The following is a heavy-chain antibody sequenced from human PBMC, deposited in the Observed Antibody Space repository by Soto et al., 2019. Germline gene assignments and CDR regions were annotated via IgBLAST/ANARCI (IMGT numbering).Heavy chain of an antibody. CDR1: GYTLTELS. CDR3: AGYITMVRGVIKYFDY. D-gene: IGHD3-10*01. Sequence: QVQLVQSGAEVKKPGASVKVSCKVSGYTLTELSMHWVRQAPGKGLEWMGGFDPEDGETIYAQKFQGSVTMTEDTSTDTAYMELSSLRSEDTAVYYCAGYITMVRGVIKYFDYWGQGTLVTVSS. V-gene: IGHV1-24*01. J-gene: IGHJ4*02. CDR2: FDPEDGET.